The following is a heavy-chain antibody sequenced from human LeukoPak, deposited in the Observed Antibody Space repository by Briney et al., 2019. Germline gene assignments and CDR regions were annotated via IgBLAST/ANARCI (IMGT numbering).Heavy chain of an antibody. CDR3: ARLYDNSGYSIFDY. Sequence: GGSLRLSCAASGFTFSTHWMSWLRQAPGKGLEWVAKIKQGGSEKYYVDSVKGRFTISRDNAKNSVYLQMNSLRAEDTAVYYCARLYDNSGYSIFDYWGQGTLVTVSS. J-gene: IGHJ4*02. CDR1: GFTFSTHW. CDR2: IKQGGSEK. D-gene: IGHD3-22*01. V-gene: IGHV3-7*01.